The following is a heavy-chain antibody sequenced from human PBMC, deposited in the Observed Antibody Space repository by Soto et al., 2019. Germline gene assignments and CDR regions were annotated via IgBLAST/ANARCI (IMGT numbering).Heavy chain of an antibody. CDR1: GYTFTSYG. V-gene: IGHV1-18*01. CDR3: ARDGYCSSTSCYAHAFDI. Sequence: QVQLVQSGAEVKKPGASVKVSCKASGYTFTSYGISWVRQAPGQGLEWMGWISAYNGNTNYAQKLQGRDTMTTDTSTSTAYMELRSLRSDDTAVYYCARDGYCSSTSCYAHAFDIWGQGTMVTVSS. D-gene: IGHD2-2*01. CDR2: ISAYNGNT. J-gene: IGHJ3*02.